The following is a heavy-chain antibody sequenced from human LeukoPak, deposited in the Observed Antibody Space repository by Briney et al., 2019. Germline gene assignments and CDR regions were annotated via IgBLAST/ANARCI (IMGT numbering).Heavy chain of an antibody. CDR1: GYTFVGYH. J-gene: IGHJ4*02. D-gene: IGHD3-3*01. CDR2: IIPIFGTA. CDR3: ARTRPHYDFWSGSNLRGPSYFDY. V-gene: IGHV1-69*05. Sequence: GASVKVSCKASGYTFVGYHMHWMRQAPGQGLEWMGRIIPIFGTANYAQKFQGRVTITTDESTSTAYMELSSLRSEDTAVYYCARTRPHYDFWSGSNLRGPSYFDYWGQGTLVTVSS.